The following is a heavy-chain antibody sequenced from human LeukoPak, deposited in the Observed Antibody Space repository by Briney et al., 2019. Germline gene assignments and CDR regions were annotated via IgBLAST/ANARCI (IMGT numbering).Heavy chain of an antibody. V-gene: IGHV4-38-2*02. CDR2: IYHSGST. Sequence: SETLSLTCTVSGYSISSGYYWGWIRQPPGKGLEWIGSIYHSGSTYYNPSLKSRVTISVDTSKNQFSLKLSSVTAADTAVYYCARGYPGSSGSYHHYFDYWGQGTLVTVSS. J-gene: IGHJ4*02. CDR3: ARGYPGSSGSYHHYFDY. CDR1: GYSISSGYY. D-gene: IGHD1-26*01.